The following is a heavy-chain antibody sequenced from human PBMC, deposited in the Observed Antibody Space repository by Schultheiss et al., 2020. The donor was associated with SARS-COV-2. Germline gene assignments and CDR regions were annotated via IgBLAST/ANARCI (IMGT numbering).Heavy chain of an antibody. J-gene: IGHJ4*02. CDR1: GYSFTTYW. CDR2: IYPGDSDS. D-gene: IGHD3/OR15-3a*01. Sequence: GGSLRLSCKGSGYSFTTYWIAWVRQMPGKGLEWMGIIYPGDSDSRYRPSFQGRVTISADKSISTAYMQWSSLKASDTAIYYCARGGTGSYADYWGQGTLVTVSS. CDR3: ARGGTGSYADY. V-gene: IGHV5-51*01.